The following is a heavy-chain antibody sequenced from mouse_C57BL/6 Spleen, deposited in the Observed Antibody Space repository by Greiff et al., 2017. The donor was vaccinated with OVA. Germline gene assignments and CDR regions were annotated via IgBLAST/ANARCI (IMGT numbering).Heavy chain of an antibody. V-gene: IGHV1-64*01. Sequence: QVQLQQPGAELVKPGASVKLSCKASGYTFTSYWMHWVKQRPGQGLEWIGMIHPNSGSTNYNEKFKSKATLTVDKSSSTAYMQRSSLTSEDSAVYDGARAVGYDRYFDVWGTGTTVTVSS. CDR1: GYTFTSYW. J-gene: IGHJ1*03. CDR2: IHPNSGST. D-gene: IGHD2-2*01. CDR3: ARAVGYDRYFDV.